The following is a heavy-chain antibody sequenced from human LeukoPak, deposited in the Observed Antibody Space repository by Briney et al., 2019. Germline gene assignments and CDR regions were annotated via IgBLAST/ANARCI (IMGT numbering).Heavy chain of an antibody. CDR1: GFTFSDYA. V-gene: IGHV3-23*01. D-gene: IGHD2-21*02. J-gene: IGHJ4*02. CDR2: ISGGSGGST. Sequence: PGGSLRLSCAASGFTFSDYAMSWVRQAPGKGLEWPSVISGGSGGSTYYADSVTGRFTVSRDNSKNTVDLQMNNLRAEDTAIYYCAKDHANTPVVTNWGQGILVSVSS. CDR3: AKDHANTPVVTN.